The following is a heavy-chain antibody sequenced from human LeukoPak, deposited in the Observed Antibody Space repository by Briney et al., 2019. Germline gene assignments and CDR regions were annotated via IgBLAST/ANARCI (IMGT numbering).Heavy chain of an antibody. D-gene: IGHD3-22*01. V-gene: IGHV3-7*01. CDR3: ARDLDSSGDYYREDALDI. CDR1: GFTFSNYF. Sequence: GGSLRLSCAASGFTFSNYFISWIRQAPGKGLEWVANINQNGREKFYVDSVKGRFTISRDDAKNSVDLQMNSLRVEDTAVYYCARDLDSSGDYYREDALDIWGQGTMVTVSS. CDR2: INQNGREK. J-gene: IGHJ3*02.